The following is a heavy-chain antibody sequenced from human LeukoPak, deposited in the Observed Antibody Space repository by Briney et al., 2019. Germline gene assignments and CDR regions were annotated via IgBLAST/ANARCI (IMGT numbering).Heavy chain of an antibody. V-gene: IGHV3-23*01. CDR1: GFTFSTYS. Sequence: GSLRLSCAASGFTFSTYSMTWVRQGPGKGLEWVSSIYPSGDSTFYADSVKGRFTISRDNSKNTLYLQMSSLRTEDTAMYYCAKDVVPDSGWDLDYWGQGTLVTVSS. CDR3: AKDVVPDSGWDLDY. D-gene: IGHD6-19*01. J-gene: IGHJ4*02. CDR2: IYPSGDST.